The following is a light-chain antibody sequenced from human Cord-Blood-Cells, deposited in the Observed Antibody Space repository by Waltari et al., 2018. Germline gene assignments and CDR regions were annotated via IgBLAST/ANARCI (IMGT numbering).Light chain of an antibody. Sequence: QSALTQPASVSGSPGQSITISCTGTSRDVGSYNLVSWYQQPPGKAPKLMTYEGSKRPSGVSNRFSGSKSGNTASLTISGLQAEDEADYYCCSYAGSSTHVVFGGGTKLTVL. CDR1: SRDVGSYNL. J-gene: IGLJ2*01. CDR3: CSYAGSSTHVV. V-gene: IGLV2-23*01. CDR2: EGS.